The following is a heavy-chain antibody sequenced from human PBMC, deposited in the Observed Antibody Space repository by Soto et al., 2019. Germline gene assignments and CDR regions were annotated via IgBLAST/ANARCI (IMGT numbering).Heavy chain of an antibody. J-gene: IGHJ6*02. D-gene: IGHD6-6*01. CDR3: ARESSSSGMDV. CDR2: ISYDGSNK. V-gene: IGHV3-30-3*01. CDR1: GFTFSSYA. Sequence: QVQLVESGGGVVQPGRSLRLSCAASGFTFSSYAMHWVRQAPGKGLEWVAVISYDGSNKYYADSVKGRFTISRDNSKNTLYLKMNSLRAEDTAVYYCARESSSSGMDVWGQGTTVTVSS.